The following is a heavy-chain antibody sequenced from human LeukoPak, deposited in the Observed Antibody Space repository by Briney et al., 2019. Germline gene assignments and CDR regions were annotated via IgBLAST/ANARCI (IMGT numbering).Heavy chain of an antibody. Sequence: PGGSLRLSCAASGFTVSSNYMSWVRQAPGKGLEWVSVIYSGSSSTYYTDSVKGRFTISRHNSKNTLYLQMNSLRAEDTAVYYCARKQVDSVAMEYYFDYWGQGTLVTVSS. J-gene: IGHJ4*02. CDR2: IYSGSSST. D-gene: IGHD5-18*01. V-gene: IGHV3-53*04. CDR1: GFTVSSNY. CDR3: ARKQVDSVAMEYYFDY.